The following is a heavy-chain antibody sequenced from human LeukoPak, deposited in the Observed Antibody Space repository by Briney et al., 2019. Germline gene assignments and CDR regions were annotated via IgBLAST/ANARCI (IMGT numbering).Heavy chain of an antibody. CDR3: AKDLIRDRWFGES. CDR1: GFTFSYYG. V-gene: IGHV3-30*02. Sequence: PGGSLRLSCAASGFTFSYYGMHWVRQAPGKGLEGVAFIRYEVNGKYYADSVKGRFTISRDNSKNTLYLEMNSLRVEDTDVYYCAKDLIRDRWFGESWGQGTLVTVSS. CDR2: IRYEVNGK. J-gene: IGHJ5*02. D-gene: IGHD3-10*01.